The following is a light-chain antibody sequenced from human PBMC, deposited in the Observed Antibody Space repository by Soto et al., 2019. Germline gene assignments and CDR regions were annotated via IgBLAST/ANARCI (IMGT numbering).Light chain of an antibody. CDR1: QSVSSSY. CDR2: GAS. V-gene: IGKV3-20*01. Sequence: EIVLTQSPGTLSLSPGERATLSCRASQSVSSSYLAWYQQKPGQAPRLLIYGASSRATGIPDRFSGSGSGTDFTLTISSLQSEDFAVYYCQQYRSWPRTFGQGTKVDI. CDR3: QQYRSWPRT. J-gene: IGKJ1*01.